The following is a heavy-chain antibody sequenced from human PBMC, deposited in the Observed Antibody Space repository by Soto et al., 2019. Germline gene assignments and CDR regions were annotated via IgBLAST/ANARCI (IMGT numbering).Heavy chain of an antibody. Sequence: QLQLQESGSGLVKPSQTLSLTCAVSGGSISSGGYSWSWIRQPPGKGLEWIGYIYHSGNTYYNPCLKSRVTISVDWSTTQFSLTLSSVTAADTAVYYGARGPPHHYWGQGTLVTVSS. CDR1: GGSISSGGYS. J-gene: IGHJ4*02. V-gene: IGHV4-30-2*01. CDR3: ARGPPHHY. CDR2: IYHSGNT.